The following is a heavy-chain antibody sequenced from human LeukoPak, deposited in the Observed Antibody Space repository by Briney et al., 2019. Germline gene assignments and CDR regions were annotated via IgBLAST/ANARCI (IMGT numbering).Heavy chain of an antibody. Sequence: SETLSLTCAVYGGSFSDYYWSWIRQPPGKGLEWIGEINHSGSTNYNPSLKSRVTISVDTSKNQFSLKLSSVTAADTAVYYCAREGCSSTSCYSYWGQGTLVTVSS. CDR1: GGSFSDYY. J-gene: IGHJ4*02. D-gene: IGHD2-2*02. CDR3: AREGCSSTSCYSY. CDR2: INHSGST. V-gene: IGHV4-34*01.